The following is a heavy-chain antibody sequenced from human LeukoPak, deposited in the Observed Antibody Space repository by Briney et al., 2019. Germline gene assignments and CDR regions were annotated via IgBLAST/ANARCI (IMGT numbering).Heavy chain of an antibody. CDR1: GFTFSSYA. CDR3: ARSPRLATFDY. CDR2: ISSNGGST. V-gene: IGHV3-64*01. D-gene: IGHD5-12*01. Sequence: GGSLRLSCAASGFTFSSYAMHWVRQAPGKGLEYVSAISSNGGSTYYANSVKGRFTISRDNSKNTLYLQMGSLRAEDMAVHYCARSPRLATFDYWGQGTLVTVSS. J-gene: IGHJ4*02.